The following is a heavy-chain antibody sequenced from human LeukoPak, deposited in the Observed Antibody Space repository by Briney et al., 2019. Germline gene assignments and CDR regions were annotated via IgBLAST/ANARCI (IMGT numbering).Heavy chain of an antibody. D-gene: IGHD6-19*01. V-gene: IGHV1-46*01. CDR1: GYTFTSYY. J-gene: IGHJ5*02. CDR2: INPSGGST. Sequence: GASVKVSCKASGYTFTSYYMHWVRQAPGQGLEWMGIINPSGGSTSYAQKFQGRVTMTRDTSTSTVYMELSSLRSGDTAVYYCARDREAVAHTNWFDPWGQGTLVTVSS. CDR3: ARDREAVAHTNWFDP.